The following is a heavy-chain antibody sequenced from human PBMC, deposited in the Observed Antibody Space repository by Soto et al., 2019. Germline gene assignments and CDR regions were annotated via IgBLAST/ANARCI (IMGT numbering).Heavy chain of an antibody. V-gene: IGHV3-21*01. CDR1: GFTFSTYS. D-gene: IGHD3-10*01. J-gene: IGHJ4*02. CDR3: ARDSANFDY. CDR2: ISSSSGYI. Sequence: PGGSLRLSCAASGFTFSTYSINWVRQAQGKGLECVSSISSSSGYIYYADSVKGRFTISRDNAKNSLYLQMNSLRAEDTAVYFCARDSANFDYWGQGALVTVSS.